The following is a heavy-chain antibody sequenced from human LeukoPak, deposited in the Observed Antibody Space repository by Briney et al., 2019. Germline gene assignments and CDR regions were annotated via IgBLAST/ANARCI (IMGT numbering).Heavy chain of an antibody. CDR3: ARSPDYYDSSGYYLDY. D-gene: IGHD3-22*01. CDR2: IIPILGIA. Sequence: GASVKVSCKASGGTFSSYAISWLRQAPGQGLEWMGRIIPILGIANYAQKFQGRVTITADKSTSTAYMELNSLRSEDTAVYYCARSPDYYDSSGYYLDYWGQGTLVTVSS. V-gene: IGHV1-69*04. CDR1: GGTFSSYA. J-gene: IGHJ4*02.